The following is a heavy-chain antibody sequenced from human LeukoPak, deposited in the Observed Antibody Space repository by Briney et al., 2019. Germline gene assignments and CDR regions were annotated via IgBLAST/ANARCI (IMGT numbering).Heavy chain of an antibody. CDR2: IHYRGST. D-gene: IGHD2-2*01. J-gene: IGHJ2*01. CDR1: GGSISSRSYY. CDR3: ASLGGYCSSVSCYQYFDL. V-gene: IGHV4-39*01. Sequence: PSETLCLTCTLSGGSISSRSYYWGWIRQPPGKGLEWIGTIHYRGSTFYNPSLKSRVTISVDTSKIQFSLKLSSVTASDTAVYYCASLGGYCSSVSCYQYFDLWGRGTLVTVSS.